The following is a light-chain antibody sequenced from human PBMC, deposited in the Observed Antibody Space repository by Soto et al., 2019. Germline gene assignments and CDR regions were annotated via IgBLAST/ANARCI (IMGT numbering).Light chain of an antibody. J-gene: IGLJ1*01. V-gene: IGLV1-47*01. CDR1: SSNIGSDY. CDR2: RNN. CDR3: AAWDDRLSGYV. Sequence: QSALTQPPSASGTPGQRVTISCSGSSSNIGSDYVYWYQQFPGTAPKLLIYRNNQRPSGVPDRFSGSKSGTSASLAISGLRSEDEADYYCAAWDDRLSGYVFGPGSKVTVL.